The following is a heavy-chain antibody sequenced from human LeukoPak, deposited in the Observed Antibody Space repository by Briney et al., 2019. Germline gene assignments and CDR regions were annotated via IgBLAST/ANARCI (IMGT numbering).Heavy chain of an antibody. CDR1: GGSFSGYY. D-gene: IGHD6-19*01. CDR2: INHSGST. CDR3: ARALEGAVAGIDY. V-gene: IGHV4-34*01. Sequence: SATLSLTCAVYGGSFSGYYWSWIRQPPGKGLEWIGEINHSGSTNYNPSLKSRVTISVDTSKNQFSLKLSSVTAADTAVYYCARALEGAVAGIDYWGQGTLVTVSS. J-gene: IGHJ4*02.